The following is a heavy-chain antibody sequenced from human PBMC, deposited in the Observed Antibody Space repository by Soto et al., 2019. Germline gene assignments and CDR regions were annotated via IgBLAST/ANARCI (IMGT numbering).Heavy chain of an antibody. CDR1: GYTFTSYY. J-gene: IGHJ4*02. D-gene: IGHD6-19*01. CDR2: SHVGPDTT. CDR3: ARESSGTYYFDY. Sequence: QVQLEQSGAEVKKPGASMKVSCQASGYTFTSYYIHWVRQAPGQGLEWMGVSHVGPDTTMYAQKFQGRVTMTRDKSTSTVYMELSSLLSEDTAVYFCARESSGTYYFDYWGQGTLVTVSS. V-gene: IGHV1-46*01.